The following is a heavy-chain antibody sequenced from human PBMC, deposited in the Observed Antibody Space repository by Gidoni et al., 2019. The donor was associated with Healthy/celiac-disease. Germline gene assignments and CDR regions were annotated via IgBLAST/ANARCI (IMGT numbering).Heavy chain of an antibody. CDR2: ISYDGSNK. CDR1: GFPFSRYG. CDR3: AKDRLGVTTPDY. Sequence: QVQLVESGGGVVQPGCSLRLSWAASGFPFSRYGMHWVRQAPGKGLEWVAVISYDGSNKYYADSVKGRFTISRDNSKNTLYLQMNSLRAEDTAVYYCAKDRLGVTTPDYWGQGTLVTVSS. D-gene: IGHD3-16*01. J-gene: IGHJ4*02. V-gene: IGHV3-30*18.